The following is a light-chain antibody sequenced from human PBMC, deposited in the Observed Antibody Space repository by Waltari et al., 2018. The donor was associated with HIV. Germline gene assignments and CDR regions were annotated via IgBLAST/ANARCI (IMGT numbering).Light chain of an antibody. J-gene: IGLJ1*01. CDR3: QSYDSSLRGYA. CDR1: SPNIGAGFE. CDR2: ANN. V-gene: IGLV1-40*01. Sequence: QSVLTQPPSVSGAPGQRVTISCTGSSPNIGAGFEVHRYQQLPGTAPKLLIYANNNRPSGVPDRFSGSKSGTSASLAITGLQAEDEADYYCQSYDSSLRGYAFGTGTKVSVL.